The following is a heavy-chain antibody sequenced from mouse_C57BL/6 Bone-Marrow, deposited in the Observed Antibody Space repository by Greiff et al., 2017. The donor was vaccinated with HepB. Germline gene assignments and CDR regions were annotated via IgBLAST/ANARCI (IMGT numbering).Heavy chain of an antibody. CDR1: GFTFSSYG. CDR2: ISSGGSYT. V-gene: IGHV5-6*02. Sequence: EVKVEESGGDLVKPGGSLKLSCAASGFTFSSYGMSWVRQTPDKRLEWVATISSGGSYTYYPDSVKGRFNISRDNAKNTLYLQIRSLKSEDTAMYYCARQNSYDGYYVGFAYWGHGTLVTVSA. CDR3: ARQNSYDGYYVGFAY. D-gene: IGHD2-3*01. J-gene: IGHJ3*01.